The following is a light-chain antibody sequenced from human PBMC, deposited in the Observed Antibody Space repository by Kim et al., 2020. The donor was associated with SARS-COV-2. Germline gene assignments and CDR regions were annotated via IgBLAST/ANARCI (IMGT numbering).Light chain of an antibody. Sequence: ASVGDRVTITCRASQDINNNLVWYQQKPGRAPRSLIYAASSLQSGVPSKFSGSRSGTEFTLTITSVQPEDFATYYCQQYHSYPVTFGQGTRLEIK. CDR3: QQYHSYPVT. J-gene: IGKJ5*01. CDR1: QDINNN. V-gene: IGKV1-16*02. CDR2: AAS.